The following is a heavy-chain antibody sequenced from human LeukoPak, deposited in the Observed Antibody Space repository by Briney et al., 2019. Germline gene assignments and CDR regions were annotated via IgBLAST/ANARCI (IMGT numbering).Heavy chain of an antibody. Sequence: ASVKVSCKASGYTFTNYGISWVRQAPGQGLEWMGWISAYNGNTNYAQKLQGRVTMTTDTSTSTAYMELRSLRSDDTAVYYCARGAGTAYYSYYMDVWGKGTTVTVSS. D-gene: IGHD3-10*01. CDR1: GYTFTNYG. CDR3: ARGAGTAYYSYYMDV. J-gene: IGHJ6*03. CDR2: ISAYNGNT. V-gene: IGHV1-18*01.